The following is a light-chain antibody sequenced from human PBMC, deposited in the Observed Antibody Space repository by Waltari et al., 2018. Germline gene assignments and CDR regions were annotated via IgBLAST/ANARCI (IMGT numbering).Light chain of an antibody. CDR3: CSYASSSPRLI. Sequence: QSALTQPASVSGSLGQSISLSCSGTYSTVGSYDIVSWYHQRPGEAPKLLIYEVLKRPSGISNRFSGSKSGNAASLTISALQPEDEGTYYCCSYASSSPRLIFGGGTELSVL. CDR1: YSTVGSYDI. V-gene: IGLV2-23*02. J-gene: IGLJ2*01. CDR2: EVL.